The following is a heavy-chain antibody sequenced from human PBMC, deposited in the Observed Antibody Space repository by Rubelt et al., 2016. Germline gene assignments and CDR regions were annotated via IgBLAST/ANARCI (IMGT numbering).Heavy chain of an antibody. J-gene: IGHJ4*02. D-gene: IGHD7-27*01. V-gene: IGHV3-21*04. CDR2: ISSSSSYI. CDR3: AKDGGNWARFDY. Sequence: GSGGDVVQPGRSLRLSCAASGFTFSSYSMNWVRQAPGKGLEWVSSISSSSSYIYYADSVKGRFTISRDNSKNTLYPQMNSLRAEDTAVYYCAKDGGNWARFDYWGQGTLVTVSS. CDR1: GFTFSSYS.